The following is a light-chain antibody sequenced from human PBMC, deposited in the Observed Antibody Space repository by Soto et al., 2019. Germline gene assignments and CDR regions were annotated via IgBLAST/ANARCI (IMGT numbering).Light chain of an antibody. CDR3: SSYTSSSSVV. CDR2: EVS. V-gene: IGLV2-14*01. Sequence: QSALTQPASVSGSPGQSITISCTGTSSDVGGYNYVSWYQQHPGKDPKLMIYEVSNRPSGVSNRFSGSNSGNTASLTISGLQAEDEADYYCSSYTSSSSVVFGGGTKLTVL. J-gene: IGLJ2*01. CDR1: SSDVGGYNY.